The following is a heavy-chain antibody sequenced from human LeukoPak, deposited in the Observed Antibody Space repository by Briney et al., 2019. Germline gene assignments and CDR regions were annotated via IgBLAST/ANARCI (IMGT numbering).Heavy chain of an antibody. J-gene: IGHJ6*04. V-gene: IGHV1-69*01. Sequence: GASVTVSCKASGGTFSSYAISWVRQAPGQGLEWMGGIIPIFGTANYAQKFQGRVTITADESTSTAYMELSSLRSEDTAVYYCAGDIVVVPAASGMDVWGKGTTVTVSS. D-gene: IGHD2-2*01. CDR2: IIPIFGTA. CDR1: GGTFSSYA. CDR3: AGDIVVVPAASGMDV.